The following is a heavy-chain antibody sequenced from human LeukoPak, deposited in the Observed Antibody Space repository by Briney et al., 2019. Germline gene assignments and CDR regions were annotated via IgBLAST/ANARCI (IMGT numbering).Heavy chain of an antibody. CDR2: ISTYHGNT. D-gene: IGHD4-17*01. CDR3: ARGSYGDHAFDY. Sequence: ASVKVSCKSSGFTFTDEYIHWVRQAPGQGLEWMGWISTYHGNTNYAQNFQGRVTMTTDTSTSTAYMELRSLRSDDTAVYYCARGSYGDHAFDYWGQGALVTVSS. J-gene: IGHJ4*02. CDR1: GFTFTDEY. V-gene: IGHV1-18*01.